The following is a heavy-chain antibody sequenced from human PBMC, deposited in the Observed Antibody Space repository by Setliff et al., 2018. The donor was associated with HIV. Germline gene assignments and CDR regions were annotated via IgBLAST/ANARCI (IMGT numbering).Heavy chain of an antibody. J-gene: IGHJ4*02. Sequence: ASVKVSCKASGYTFTNYDINWVRQATGQGLEWMGWMNPNSGNTGYAQKFQGRFTISRDNAKNSLCLQMNSLRAEDTAVYYCARGGVLRYFDWAYWGQGTLVTVSS. D-gene: IGHD3-9*01. CDR2: MNPNSGNT. V-gene: IGHV1-8*01. CDR1: GYTFTNYD. CDR3: ARGGVLRYFDWAY.